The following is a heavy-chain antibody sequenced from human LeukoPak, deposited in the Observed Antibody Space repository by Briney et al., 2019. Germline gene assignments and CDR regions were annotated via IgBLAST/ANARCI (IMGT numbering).Heavy chain of an antibody. D-gene: IGHD3-22*01. V-gene: IGHV3-7*01. CDR2: IKQDGSEK. CDR3: ARAHYYDSAGYYGY. CDR1: GFTFSSYW. J-gene: IGHJ4*02. Sequence: PGGSLRLSCAASGFTFSSYWMSWVRQAPGKGLEWVANIKQDGSEKYYVDSVKGRFTISRDNAKNSLYLQMNSLRAEDTAVYYCARAHYYDSAGYYGYWGQGTLVTVSS.